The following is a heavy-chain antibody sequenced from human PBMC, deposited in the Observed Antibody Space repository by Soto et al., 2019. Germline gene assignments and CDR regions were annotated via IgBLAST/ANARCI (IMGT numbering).Heavy chain of an antibody. CDR2: INPNSGGT. V-gene: IGHV1-2*02. J-gene: IGHJ4*02. CDR1: GYTFTGYY. CDR3: ARGRRWVLRDSYGRSQGDY. Sequence: QVQLVQSGAEVKKPGASVKVSCKASGYTFTGYYMHWVRQAPGQGLEWMGWINPNSGGTNYAQKFQGRVTMTRNTSISTAYMELSSLRSEDTAVYYCARGRRWVLRDSYGRSQGDYWGQGTLVTVSS. D-gene: IGHD5-18*01.